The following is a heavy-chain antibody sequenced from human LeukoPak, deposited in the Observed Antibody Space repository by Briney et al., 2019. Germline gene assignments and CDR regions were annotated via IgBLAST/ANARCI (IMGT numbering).Heavy chain of an antibody. CDR3: ARDLAYFDY. J-gene: IGHJ4*02. CDR2: IIPIFGTA. CDR1: GYTFTKYY. V-gene: IGHV1-69*13. Sequence: GASVKVSCKASGYTFTKYYMHWVRQAPGQGLEWMGGIIPIFGTANYAQKFQGRVTITADESTSTAYMELSSLRSEDTAVYYCARDLAYFDYWGQGTLVTVSS.